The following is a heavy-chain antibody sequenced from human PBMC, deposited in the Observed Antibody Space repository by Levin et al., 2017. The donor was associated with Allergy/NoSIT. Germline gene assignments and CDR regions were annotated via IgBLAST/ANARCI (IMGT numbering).Heavy chain of an antibody. D-gene: IGHD6-6*01. Sequence: GGSLRLSCVASGFTFSTYAMSWARQGPGKGLEWVSGISGSGGSINYVDSVKGRFTISRDNSKNTLYLQMNSLRAEDTAVYYCAKGLPSSSYYYGMDVWGQGTTVTVSS. V-gene: IGHV3-23*01. CDR3: AKGLPSSSYYYGMDV. J-gene: IGHJ6*02. CDR1: GFTFSTYA. CDR2: ISGSGGSI.